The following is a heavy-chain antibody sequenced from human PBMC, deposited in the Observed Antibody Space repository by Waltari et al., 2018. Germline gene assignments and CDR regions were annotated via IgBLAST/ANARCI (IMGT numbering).Heavy chain of an antibody. D-gene: IGHD3-3*01. J-gene: IGHJ5*02. Sequence: EGQLVESGGGLAQPGGSLRLSCAASGFTFTKYWMSWVRQAPGEGVEWVAKINQDGSQKYYVDSAKCRFTISRDNAKNSLYLQLSRLRVEDTALYYCARGGVDGVDRATWWFDPWGQGTLVTVSA. CDR3: ARGGVDGVDRATWWFDP. CDR1: GFTFTKYW. CDR2: INQDGSQK. V-gene: IGHV3-7*03.